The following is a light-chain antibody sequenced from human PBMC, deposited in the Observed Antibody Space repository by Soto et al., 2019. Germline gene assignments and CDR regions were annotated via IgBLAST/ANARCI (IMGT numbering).Light chain of an antibody. CDR1: RSNIGINT. Sequence: QSVLTQPPSASGTPGQRVTISCSGSRSNIGINTVNWYQHVPGTAPKLLIHTNNQRPSGVPDRVSGSKFGTSASLAISGLRSEDEAVYYCASWDDSVNGVVFGGGTKLTVL. CDR3: ASWDDSVNGVV. CDR2: TNN. J-gene: IGLJ3*02. V-gene: IGLV1-44*01.